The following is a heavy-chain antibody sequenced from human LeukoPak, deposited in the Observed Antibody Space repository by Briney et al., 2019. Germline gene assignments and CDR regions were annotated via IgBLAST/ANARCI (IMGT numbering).Heavy chain of an antibody. CDR2: IYTSGST. J-gene: IGHJ4*02. D-gene: IGHD6-19*01. CDR3: ARDLIAVAGN. CDR1: GGSISSGSYY. V-gene: IGHV4-61*02. Sequence: PSEILSLTCTVSGGSISSGSYYWSWIRQPAGKGLEWIGRIYTSGSTNYNPSLKSRVTISVDTSKNQFSLKLSSVTAADTAVYYCARDLIAVAGNWGQGTLVTVSS.